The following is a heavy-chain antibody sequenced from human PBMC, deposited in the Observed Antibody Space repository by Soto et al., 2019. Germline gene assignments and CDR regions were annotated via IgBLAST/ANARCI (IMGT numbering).Heavy chain of an antibody. CDR2: IWYDGSNK. CDR1: GFTFSSYG. V-gene: IGHV3-33*01. J-gene: IGHJ6*02. CDR3: ARQIAGRGLRPAATKNYGMDV. D-gene: IGHD2-2*01. Sequence: PGGSLRLSCAASGFTFSSYGMHWVRQAPGKGLEWVAVIWYDGSNKYYADSVKGRFTISRDNSKNTLYLQMNSLRAEDTAVYYCARQIAGRGLRPAATKNYGMDVWGQGTTVTVSS.